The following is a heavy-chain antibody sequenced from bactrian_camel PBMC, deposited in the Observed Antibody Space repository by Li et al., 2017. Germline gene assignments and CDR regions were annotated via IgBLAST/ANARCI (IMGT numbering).Heavy chain of an antibody. J-gene: IGHJ6*01. Sequence: HVQLVESGGGLVQPGESLRLSCTASGFTFNRYYMNWVRQAPGKGLEWVSSIYTDGSGPYYADSVKGRFTISRDNAKNSVYLQMNSLKPEDTAVYYCVRDVYGGRWGFGYWGQGTQVTVS. V-gene: IGHV3S6*01. CDR1: GFTFNRYY. D-gene: IGHD6*01. CDR2: IYTDGSGP. CDR3: VRDVYGGRWGFGY.